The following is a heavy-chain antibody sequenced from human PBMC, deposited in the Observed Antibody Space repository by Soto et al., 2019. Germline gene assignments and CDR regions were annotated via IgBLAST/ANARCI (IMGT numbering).Heavy chain of an antibody. CDR2: IYYTGNT. CDR1: GGSISSTNYY. Sequence: SETLSLTCTVSGGSISSTNYYWGWIRQPPGKGLEWIGSIYYTGNTYYNPSLKSRVTISVDTSKDQFSLELSSVTAADTAVYYCVRRDYRAYYFYYWGQGTLVTVSS. V-gene: IGHV4-39*01. J-gene: IGHJ4*02. D-gene: IGHD2-21*01. CDR3: VRRDYRAYYFYY.